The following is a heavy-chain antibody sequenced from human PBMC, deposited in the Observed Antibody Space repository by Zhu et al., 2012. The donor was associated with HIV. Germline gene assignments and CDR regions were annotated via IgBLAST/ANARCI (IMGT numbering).Heavy chain of an antibody. CDR3: ARPMYSGGLFVPFDH. Sequence: QVQLQESGPGLVKPSDTLSLTCSVSGGSIRTSYYWAWIRQPPGKGLEWIGSFYVSGSPFYNPSLKNRAMISGGTSKNQMSLRLSSVTAADTAVYYCARPMYSGGLFVPFDHWGQGILVIVSS. D-gene: IGHD1-26*01. CDR1: GGSIRTSYY. J-gene: IGHJ4*02. CDR2: FYVSGSP. V-gene: IGHV4-39*07.